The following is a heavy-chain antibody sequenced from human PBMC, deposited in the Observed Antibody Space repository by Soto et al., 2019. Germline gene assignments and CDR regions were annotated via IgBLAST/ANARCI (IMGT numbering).Heavy chain of an antibody. J-gene: IGHJ4*02. CDR1: GGSFSGYY. Sequence: SETLSLTCAVYGGSFSGYYWSWIRQPPGKGLEWIGEINHSGSTNYNPSLKSRVTISVDTSKNQFSLKLSSVTAADTAVYYCARHSGSYDYTFADYWGQGTLVTVSS. CDR2: INHSGST. D-gene: IGHD5-12*01. CDR3: ARHSGSYDYTFADY. V-gene: IGHV4-34*01.